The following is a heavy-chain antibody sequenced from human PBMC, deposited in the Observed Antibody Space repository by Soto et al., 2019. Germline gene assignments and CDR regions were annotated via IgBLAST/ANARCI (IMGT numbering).Heavy chain of an antibody. D-gene: IGHD3-16*01. V-gene: IGHV4-31*11. J-gene: IGHJ5*01. CDR1: GGSISSGGCY. CDR2: IYYSGTT. Sequence: SETLSLTCAVSGGSISSGGCYWSWIRQHPGKGLEWIGYIYYSGTTNYKPSLKSRVTISEDTSTNQFSLTMNSVSASDKAVYYCARDWGPYWFDSWGLGILVTVSS. CDR3: ARDWGPYWFDS.